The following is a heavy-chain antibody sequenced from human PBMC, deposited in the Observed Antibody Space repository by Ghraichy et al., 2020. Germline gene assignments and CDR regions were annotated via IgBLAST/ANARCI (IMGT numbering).Heavy chain of an antibody. CDR3: AKDRAATGAWNDAFDI. D-gene: IGHD6-13*01. CDR1: GFTFSSYA. Sequence: ESLNISCAASGFTFSSYAMSWVRQAPGKGLEWVSAIIGSGGTTFYAESVKGRLTISRDNSKDTLYLQMNSLRAEDTAIYYCAKDRAATGAWNDAFDIWGRGTLVTVSS. V-gene: IGHV3-23*01. J-gene: IGHJ3*02. CDR2: IIGSGGTT.